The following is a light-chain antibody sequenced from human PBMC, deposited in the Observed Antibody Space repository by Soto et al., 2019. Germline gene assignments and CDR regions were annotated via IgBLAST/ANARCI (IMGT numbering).Light chain of an antibody. CDR3: QQSFSSPWT. J-gene: IGKJ1*01. V-gene: IGKV3-15*01. CDR2: GAS. CDR1: ESVSDN. Sequence: EKVMTQSPATLSVSPGESATLSCRASESVSDNLAWYHQKPGQAPRLLIYGASTRATGTPARFSGSGSGTEFTLTISSLQSEDCATYFCQQSFSSPWTFGQGTKVVIK.